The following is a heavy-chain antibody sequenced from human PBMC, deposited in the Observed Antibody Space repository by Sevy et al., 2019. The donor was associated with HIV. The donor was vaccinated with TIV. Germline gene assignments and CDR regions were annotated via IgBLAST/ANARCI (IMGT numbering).Heavy chain of an antibody. D-gene: IGHD5-18*01. J-gene: IGHJ4*02. V-gene: IGHV3-33*01. CDR3: ARNRDTFDY. CDR1: GFTFSSFG. CDR2: IWYDGSKK. Sequence: GGSLRLSCAASGFTFSSFGMHWVRQAPGKGLEWVAIIWYDGSKKYYADSVKGRFTISRDNSKNTLYLQMNSLRAEDMAVYYCARNRDTFDYWGQGTLVTVSS.